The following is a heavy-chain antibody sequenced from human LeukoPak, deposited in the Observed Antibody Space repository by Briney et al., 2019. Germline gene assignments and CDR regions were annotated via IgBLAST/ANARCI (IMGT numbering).Heavy chain of an antibody. V-gene: IGHV1-2*02. D-gene: IGHD2-2*01. Sequence: SVKVSCKASGYTFTGYYTHWVRQAPGQGLEWMGWINPNSGGTNYAQKFQGRVTMTRDTSISTAYMELSRLRSDDTAVYYCARVGLYCSSTSCEARRVNFDYWGQGTLVTASS. CDR3: ARVGLYCSSTSCEARRVNFDY. CDR2: INPNSGGT. J-gene: IGHJ4*02. CDR1: GYTFTGYY.